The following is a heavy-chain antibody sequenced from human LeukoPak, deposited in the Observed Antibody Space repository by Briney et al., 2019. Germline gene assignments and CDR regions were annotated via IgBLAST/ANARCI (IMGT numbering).Heavy chain of an antibody. D-gene: IGHD1/OR15-1a*01. V-gene: IGHV3-7*03. CDR2: VNRDGSET. J-gene: IGHJ6*02. CDR1: GFAVSSHW. CDR3: ARNNGMDV. Sequence: HPGGSLRLSCAVSGFAVSSHWMTWVRQVPGRGPEWVANVNRDGSETYYLDSVKGRFTISKDNAKNSLYLQMNSLRAEDTALYHCARNNGMDVWGQGTTVIVSS.